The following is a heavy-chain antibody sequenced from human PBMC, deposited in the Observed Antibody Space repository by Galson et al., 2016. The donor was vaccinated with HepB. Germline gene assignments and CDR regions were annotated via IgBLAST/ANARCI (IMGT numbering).Heavy chain of an antibody. Sequence: SLRLSCAASGITLSGYWMHWVRQVPGKGLVWVSRIRGDGAITYYADSVEGRFTISRDNAKNTLYLQMNNLGAEDTAVYYCTISDYVDYWGQGTLVTVSS. V-gene: IGHV3-74*01. CDR2: IRGDGAIT. J-gene: IGHJ4*02. CDR1: GITLSGYW. CDR3: TISDYVDY.